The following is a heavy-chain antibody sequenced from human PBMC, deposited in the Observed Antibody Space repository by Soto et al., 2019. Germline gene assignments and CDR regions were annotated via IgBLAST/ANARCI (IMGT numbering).Heavy chain of an antibody. CDR3: ATSGDYVDVFDI. Sequence: QVQLQESGPGLVKPSQTLSLTCTVSGGSITTGDSSWSWIRQPPGKGLEWIGYIHYSGSTYYNPSLKSRVSISADTSKNEFSLKLSSVTAADTAVYYCATSGDYVDVFDIWGQGTMVTISS. CDR1: GGSITTGDSS. D-gene: IGHD4-17*01. CDR2: IHYSGST. V-gene: IGHV4-30-4*01. J-gene: IGHJ3*02.